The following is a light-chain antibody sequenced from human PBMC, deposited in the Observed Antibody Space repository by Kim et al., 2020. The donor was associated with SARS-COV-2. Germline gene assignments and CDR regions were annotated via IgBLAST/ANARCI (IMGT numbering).Light chain of an antibody. Sequence: VSPGKTASITCSGDKLGDKYVCWYQQKPGQSPVRVIYEDSRRPSGIPERFLGSNSGNTATLTISGTQAMDEADYYCQAWDSSTGVFGGGTQLTVL. CDR2: EDS. CDR1: KLGDKY. CDR3: QAWDSSTGV. V-gene: IGLV3-1*01. J-gene: IGLJ3*02.